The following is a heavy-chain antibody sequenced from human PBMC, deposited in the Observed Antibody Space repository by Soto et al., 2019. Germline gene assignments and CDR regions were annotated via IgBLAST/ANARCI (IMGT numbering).Heavy chain of an antibody. J-gene: IGHJ3*02. CDR2: INAGNGNT. CDR3: AREDYGGNSGDAFDI. CDR1: GYTFTSYA. D-gene: IGHD4-17*01. Sequence: AASVKVSCKASGYTFTSYAMHWVRQAPGQRLEWMGWINAGNGNTKYSQKFQGRVTITRDTSASTAYMELSSLRSEDTAVYYCAREDYGGNSGDAFDIWGQGTMVTVSS. V-gene: IGHV1-3*01.